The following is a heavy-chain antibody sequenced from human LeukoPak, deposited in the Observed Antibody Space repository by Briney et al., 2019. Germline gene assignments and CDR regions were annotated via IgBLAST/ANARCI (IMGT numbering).Heavy chain of an antibody. D-gene: IGHD6-6*01. CDR2: IYTSGST. V-gene: IGHV4-4*09. CDR1: GGSISSYY. J-gene: IGHJ4*02. Sequence: SETLSLTCTVSGGSISSYYWSWIRQPPGKGLEWIGYIYTSGSTNYNPSLKSRVTISVDTSKNQFSLKLSSATAADTAVYYCARHENSSSPFDYWGQGTRVTVPS. CDR3: ARHENSSSPFDY.